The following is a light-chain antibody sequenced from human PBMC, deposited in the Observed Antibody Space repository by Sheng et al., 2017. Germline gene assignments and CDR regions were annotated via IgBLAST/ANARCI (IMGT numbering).Light chain of an antibody. V-gene: IGLV1-47*01. CDR1: SSNIGSDY. CDR3: SSWDDNLSGVL. Sequence: QSVLTQPPPASGTPGQRVTISCSGSSSNIGSDYVYWYQQVPGTAPKVLIYKTNLRPSGVPDRFSGSKSGTSASLAISGLRPEDEAEYFCSSWDDNLSGVLFGGGTKLTVL. CDR2: KTN. J-gene: IGLJ2*01.